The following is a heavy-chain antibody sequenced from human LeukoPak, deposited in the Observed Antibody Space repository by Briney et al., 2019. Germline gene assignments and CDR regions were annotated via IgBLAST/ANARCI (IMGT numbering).Heavy chain of an antibody. CDR1: GGSISSSSYY. CDR3: ARHRTSSGWYEYFQH. V-gene: IGHV4-39*01. J-gene: IGHJ1*01. CDR2: IYYSGST. D-gene: IGHD6-19*01. Sequence: PSETLSLTCTVSGGSISSSSYYWGWIRQPPGKGLEWIGSIYYSGSTYYNPSLKSRVTISVDTSKNQFSLKLSSVTAADTAVYYYARHRTSSGWYEYFQHWGQGTLVTVSS.